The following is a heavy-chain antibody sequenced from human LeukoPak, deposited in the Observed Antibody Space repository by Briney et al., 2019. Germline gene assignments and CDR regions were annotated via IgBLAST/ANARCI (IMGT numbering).Heavy chain of an antibody. V-gene: IGHV4-30-4*08. Sequence: PSQSLSLTCTVSGGSISSGDYYWSWIRQPPGKGLEWIGYIYYSGNTYYNPSLKSRVTISVDTSKNQFSLKLSSVTAADTAVYYCAREGRGSYEFDYWGQGTLVTVSS. D-gene: IGHD1-26*01. J-gene: IGHJ4*02. CDR3: AREGRGSYEFDY. CDR2: IYYSGNT. CDR1: GGSISSGDYY.